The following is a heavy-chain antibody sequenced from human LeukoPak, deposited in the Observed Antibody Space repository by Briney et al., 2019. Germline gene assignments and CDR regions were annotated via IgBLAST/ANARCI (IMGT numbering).Heavy chain of an antibody. J-gene: IGHJ4*02. CDR3: AKEHSVLTMMRGLDS. CDR2: ISVSGGSI. Sequence: GGSLRLSCAASGFTFSSYAMTWVRQAPGEGLEWVSGISVSGGSIYYADSVTGRFTISRDNSKDTLYLQMNSLRVEDTALYYCAKEHSVLTMMRGLDSWGQGTLVTVSS. D-gene: IGHD3-22*01. V-gene: IGHV3-23*01. CDR1: GFTFSSYA.